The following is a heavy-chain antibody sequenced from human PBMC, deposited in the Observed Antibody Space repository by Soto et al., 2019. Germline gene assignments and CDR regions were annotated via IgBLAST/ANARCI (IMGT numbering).Heavy chain of an antibody. V-gene: IGHV3-23*01. CDR3: AKSGGARPYYFDY. J-gene: IGHJ4*02. CDR1: AFTFNTYA. D-gene: IGHD1-26*01. Sequence: EVQLLESGGGLVQPGGSLRLSCAASAFTFNTYAMGWVRQAPGNGLEWVSAISVSGGGTYYADSVKGRFTISRDTSKNTLYLQMNSLRADDTAVYYCAKSGGARPYYFDYWGRGTLVTVSS. CDR2: ISVSGGGT.